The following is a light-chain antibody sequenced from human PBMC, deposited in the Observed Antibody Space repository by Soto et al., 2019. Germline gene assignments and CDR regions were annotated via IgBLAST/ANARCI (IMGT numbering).Light chain of an antibody. CDR3: PSYDSSLRGSV. V-gene: IGLV1-40*01. CDR1: SSNIGAGYD. CDR2: GNS. J-gene: IGLJ2*01. Sequence: QAVLTQPPSVSGAPGQRVTISCTGRSSNIGAGYDVHWYQQLPGTAPKLLIYGNSNRPSGVPDRFSGSKSGTSASLAITGLQAEDEADYYCPSYDSSLRGSVFGGGTKLTVL.